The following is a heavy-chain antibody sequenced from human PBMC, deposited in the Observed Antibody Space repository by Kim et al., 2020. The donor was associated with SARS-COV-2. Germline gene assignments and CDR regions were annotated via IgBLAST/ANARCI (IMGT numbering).Heavy chain of an antibody. V-gene: IGHV3-30*01. Sequence: DSVKGRFTTSRDNSKNTLYLQMNSLRAEDTAVYYCARGLSYSGSYLVIDYWGQGTLVTVSS. J-gene: IGHJ4*02. D-gene: IGHD1-26*01. CDR3: ARGLSYSGSYLVIDY.